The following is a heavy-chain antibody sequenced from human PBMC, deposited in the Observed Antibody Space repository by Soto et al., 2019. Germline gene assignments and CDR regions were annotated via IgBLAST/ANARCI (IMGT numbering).Heavy chain of an antibody. CDR1: GGTFSNFA. D-gene: IGHD2-15*01. Sequence: QVQLVQSGPEVKKPGSSVKVSCEASGGTFSNFAVNWVRQAPGQGLEWVGGIIPLFNVAKYAQKFEGRVTIVADDSTSTAYMDLSSMGSDDSAVYYCAASGRDVLGYAYKDTEGPHICGQGSMVTFYS. V-gene: IGHV1-69*01. J-gene: IGHJ3*02. CDR3: AASGRDVLGYAYKDTEGPHI. CDR2: IIPLFNVA.